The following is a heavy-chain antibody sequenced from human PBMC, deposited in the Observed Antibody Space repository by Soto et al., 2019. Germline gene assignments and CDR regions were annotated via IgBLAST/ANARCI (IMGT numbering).Heavy chain of an antibody. CDR3: AKDGADSSGYYYWYFDL. CDR1: GFTFSSYG. CDR2: ISYDGSNK. Sequence: QVQLVESGGGVVQPGRSLRLSCAASGFTFSSYGMHWVRQAPGKGLEWVAVISYDGSNKYYADSVKGRFTISRDNSKNTLYLQMNSLRAEDTAVYYCAKDGADSSGYYYWYFDLWGRGTLVTVSS. V-gene: IGHV3-30*18. J-gene: IGHJ2*01. D-gene: IGHD3-22*01.